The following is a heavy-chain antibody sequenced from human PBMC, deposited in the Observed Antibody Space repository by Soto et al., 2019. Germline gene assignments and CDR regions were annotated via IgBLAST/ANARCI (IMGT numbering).Heavy chain of an antibody. J-gene: IGHJ5*02. CDR2: ISSSSSYT. CDR1: GFTFIDYY. V-gene: IGHV3-11*06. D-gene: IGHD1-1*01. CDR3: ARDLERAGAWFDP. Sequence: RWGSLRLSCAASGFTFIDYYIIWIRHSAVKGLEWVSYISSSSSYTNYADSVKGRFTISRDNAKNSLYLQMNSLRAEDTAVYYGARDLERAGAWFDPWGQGTLVTVSS.